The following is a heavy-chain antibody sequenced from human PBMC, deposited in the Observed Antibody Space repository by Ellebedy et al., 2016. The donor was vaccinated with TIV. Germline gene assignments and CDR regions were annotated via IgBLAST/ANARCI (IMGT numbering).Heavy chain of an antibody. CDR3: ARNDRYFDF. Sequence: MPSETLSLTCTVSGGSISSYYWSWIRQPPGQGLEWIGYLYYSGSTNYNPSLKSRVTISVDTSKNQFSLKLSSVTAADTAVYYCARNDRYFDFWGQGILVTVSP. CDR1: GGSISSYY. D-gene: IGHD3-22*01. CDR2: LYYSGST. V-gene: IGHV4-59*01. J-gene: IGHJ4*02.